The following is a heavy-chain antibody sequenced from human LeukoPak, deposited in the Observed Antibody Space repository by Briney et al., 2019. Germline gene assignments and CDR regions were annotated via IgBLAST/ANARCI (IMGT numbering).Heavy chain of an antibody. V-gene: IGHV3-9*01. CDR2: ISWNSGSI. CDR3: ARNTYYDFWSGRPYAFDI. D-gene: IGHD3-3*01. CDR1: GFTFDDYA. J-gene: IGHJ3*02. Sequence: PGGSLRLSCAASGFTFDDYAMHWVRQAPGKGLEWVSGISWNSGSIGYADSVKGRFTISRDNAKNSLYLQMNSLRAEDTAVYYCARNTYYDFWSGRPYAFDIWGQGTMVTVSS.